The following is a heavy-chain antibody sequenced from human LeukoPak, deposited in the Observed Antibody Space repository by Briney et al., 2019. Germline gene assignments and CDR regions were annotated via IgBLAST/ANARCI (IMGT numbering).Heavy chain of an antibody. CDR1: GGSISSYY. J-gene: IGHJ3*02. Sequence: SETLSLTCTVSGGSISSYYWSWIRQPPGKGLEWIGYIYYSGSTNYNPSLKSRVTISVDTSKNQFSLKLSSVTAADTAVYYCAQTRDYYDSSSYYYRFAFDIWGQGTMVTVSS. V-gene: IGHV4-59*01. CDR2: IYYSGST. CDR3: AQTRDYYDSSSYYYRFAFDI. D-gene: IGHD3-22*01.